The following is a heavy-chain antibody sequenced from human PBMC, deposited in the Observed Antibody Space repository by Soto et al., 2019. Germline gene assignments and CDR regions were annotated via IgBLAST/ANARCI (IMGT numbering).Heavy chain of an antibody. D-gene: IGHD2-21*02. CDR3: ARSKIPEAYCGGDCYSYFDY. V-gene: IGHV1-69*02. CDR2: IIPILGIA. CDR1: GGTFSSYT. J-gene: IGHJ4*02. Sequence: SVKVSCKASGGTFSSYTISWVRQAPGQGLEWMGRIIPILGIANYAQKFQGRVTITADKSTSTAYMELSSLRSEDTAVYYCARSKIPEAYCGGDCYSYFDYWGQGTLVTVS.